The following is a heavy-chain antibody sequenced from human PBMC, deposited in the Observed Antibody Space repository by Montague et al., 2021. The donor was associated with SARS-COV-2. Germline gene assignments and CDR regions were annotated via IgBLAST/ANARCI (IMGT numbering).Heavy chain of an antibody. CDR2: IYHSGST. D-gene: IGHD2-2*01. Sequence: SETLSLTCAVSGGSISSSNWWSWVRQPPGKGLEWIGEIYHSGSTNYNPSLKSRVTISVDKSKNQFSLKLSSVTAADTAAYYCASQTPRYCSSTSCYSGGMDVWGQGTTVTVSS. CDR3: ASQTPRYCSSTSCYSGGMDV. J-gene: IGHJ6*02. CDR1: GGSISSSNW. V-gene: IGHV4-4*02.